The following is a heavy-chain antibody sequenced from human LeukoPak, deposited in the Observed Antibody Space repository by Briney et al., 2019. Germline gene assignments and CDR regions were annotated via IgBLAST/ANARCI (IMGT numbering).Heavy chain of an antibody. Sequence: SETLSLTCTVSGGSIISYYWSWIRQPPGKGLEWIGYIYYSGSTNYNPSLKSRVTISVDTSKNQFSLKLSSVTAADTAVYYCARVPSYYDILTGSSPTYYFDYWGQGTLVTVSS. CDR1: GGSIISYY. CDR3: ARVPSYYDILTGSSPTYYFDY. J-gene: IGHJ4*02. D-gene: IGHD3-9*01. CDR2: IYYSGST. V-gene: IGHV4-59*01.